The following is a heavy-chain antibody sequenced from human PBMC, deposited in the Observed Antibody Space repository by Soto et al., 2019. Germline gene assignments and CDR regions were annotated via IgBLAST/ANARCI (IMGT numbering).Heavy chain of an antibody. V-gene: IGHV4-39*01. CDR3: ARKWLLYYGMDV. CDR1: GGSISSSSYY. D-gene: IGHD3-22*01. J-gene: IGHJ6*02. Sequence: SYTLSLTCTVSGGSISSSSYYWGWIRQPPGKGLEWIGSIYYSGSTYYNPSLKSRVTISVDTSKNQFSLKLSSVTAADTAVYYCARKWLLYYGMDVWGQGTTVTVSS. CDR2: IYYSGST.